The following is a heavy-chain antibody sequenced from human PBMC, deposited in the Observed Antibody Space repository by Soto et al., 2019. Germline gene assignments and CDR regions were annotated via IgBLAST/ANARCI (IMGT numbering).Heavy chain of an antibody. D-gene: IGHD5-12*01. J-gene: IGHJ4*02. CDR2: ISGSGGST. Sequence: GGSLRLSCAASGFTFSSYAMSWVRQAPGKGLEWVSAISGSGGSTYYADSVKGRFTISRDNSKNTLYLQMSSLRAEDTAVYYCAKDLGGYSGYAFDYWGQGTLVTVSS. V-gene: IGHV3-23*01. CDR3: AKDLGGYSGYAFDY. CDR1: GFTFSSYA.